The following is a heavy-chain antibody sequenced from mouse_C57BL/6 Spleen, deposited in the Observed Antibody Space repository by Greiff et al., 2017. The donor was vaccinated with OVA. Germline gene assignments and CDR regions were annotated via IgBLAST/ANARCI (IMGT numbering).Heavy chain of an antibody. J-gene: IGHJ3*01. CDR2: IRNKANGYTT. CDR1: GFTFTDYY. Sequence: DVHLVESGGGLVQPGGSLSLSCAASGFTFTDYYMSWVRQPPGKALEWLGFIRNKANGYTTEYSASVKGRFTISRDNSQSILYLQMNALRAEDSATYYCARSPVDSSAWFAYWGQGTLVTVSA. CDR3: ARSPVDSSAWFAY. V-gene: IGHV7-3*01. D-gene: IGHD3-2*01.